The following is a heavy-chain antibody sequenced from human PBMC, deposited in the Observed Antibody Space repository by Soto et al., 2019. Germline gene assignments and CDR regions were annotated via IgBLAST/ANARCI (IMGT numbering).Heavy chain of an antibody. V-gene: IGHV1-69*12. CDR2: IIPIFGTA. J-gene: IGHJ6*02. Sequence: QVQLVQSGAEVKKPGSSVKVSCKASGGTFNSYAISWVRQAPGQGLEWMGGIIPIFGTADYAQKFQGRVTITADESTSTAYVELSSLRSEDTAVYYCAKNPENYYYGMDVWGQGTTVTVSS. CDR1: GGTFNSYA. CDR3: AKNPENYYYGMDV.